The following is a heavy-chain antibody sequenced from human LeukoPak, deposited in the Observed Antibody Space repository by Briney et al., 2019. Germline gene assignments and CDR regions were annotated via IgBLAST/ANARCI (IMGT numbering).Heavy chain of an antibody. J-gene: IGHJ4*02. CDR1: GFTFTNSV. CDR3: AAAGDDYGDYVFDC. CDR2: IVVGSGNT. Sequence: SVKVSCKASGFTFTNSVMQWLRQARGQRLEWIGWIVVGSGNTNYAQKFQERVTITRDMSTSTAYMELSSLRSEDTAVYYCAAAGDDYGDYVFDCWGRGSLVAVSS. D-gene: IGHD4-17*01. V-gene: IGHV1-58*02.